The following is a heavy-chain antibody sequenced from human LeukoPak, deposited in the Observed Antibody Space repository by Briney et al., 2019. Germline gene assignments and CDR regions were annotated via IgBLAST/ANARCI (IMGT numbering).Heavy chain of an antibody. Sequence: PGGSLRLSCAASGFTFSSYAMRWVRQAPGKGLEWVSAISSSGGNTYYADSVKGRFTTSRDNSKNTLYLEMNSLRAEDTAVYYCAKVHLSYYFDYWGQGTLVTVSS. CDR1: GFTFSSYA. D-gene: IGHD6-6*01. CDR3: AKVHLSYYFDY. V-gene: IGHV3-23*01. CDR2: ISSSGGNT. J-gene: IGHJ4*02.